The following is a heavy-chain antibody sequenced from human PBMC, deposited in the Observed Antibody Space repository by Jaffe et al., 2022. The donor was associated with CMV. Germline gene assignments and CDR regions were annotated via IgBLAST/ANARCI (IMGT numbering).Heavy chain of an antibody. CDR3: ARAPLTDYYDSEGQFDY. CDR2: IIPILGIA. CDR1: GGTFSSYA. V-gene: IGHV1-69*09. Sequence: QVQLVQSGAEVKKPGSSVKVSCKASGGTFSSYAISWVRQAPGQGLEWMGRIIPILGIANYAQKFQGRVTITADKSTSTAYMELSSLRSEDTAVYYCARAPLTDYYDSEGQFDYWGQGTLVTVSS. D-gene: IGHD3-22*01. J-gene: IGHJ4*02.